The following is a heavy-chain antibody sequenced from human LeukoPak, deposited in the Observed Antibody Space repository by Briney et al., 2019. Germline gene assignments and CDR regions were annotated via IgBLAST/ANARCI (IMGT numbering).Heavy chain of an antibody. V-gene: IGHV4-59*01. CDR1: GGSLSSYY. J-gene: IGHJ4*02. CDR2: IYYSGSA. CDR3: ARAPGIAAAGTHFDF. D-gene: IGHD6-13*01. Sequence: SETLSLTCTVSGGSLSSYYWSWIRQPPGKGLEWIGYIYYSGSAKYNPSLKSRVTISVYTSKNQFSLKLSSVTAGDTAVYYCARAPGIAAAGTHFDFWGQGTLVTVSS.